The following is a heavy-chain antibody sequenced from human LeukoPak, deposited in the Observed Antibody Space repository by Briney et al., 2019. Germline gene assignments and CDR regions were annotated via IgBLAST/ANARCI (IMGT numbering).Heavy chain of an antibody. CDR3: VRDSGNVVIPAEYAFDI. CDR1: GFTFSSYS. V-gene: IGHV3-48*01. D-gene: IGHD2-2*01. J-gene: IGHJ3*02. CDR2: ISSSSSTI. Sequence: PGGSLRLSCAASGFTFSSYSMNWVRQAPGKGLEWVSYISSSSSTIYYADSVKGRFTISRDNAKNTLYLQMNSLGAEDTAAYYCVRDSGNVVIPAEYAFDIWGQGTMVTVSS.